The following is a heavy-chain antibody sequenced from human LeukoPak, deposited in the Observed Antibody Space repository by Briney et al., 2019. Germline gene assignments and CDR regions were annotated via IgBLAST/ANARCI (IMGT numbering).Heavy chain of an antibody. CDR3: ARDNWSGIAFYFGY. CDR2: IKQDGSET. V-gene: IGHV3-7*01. Sequence: PGGSLRLSCAASGFTFSNYWMTWVRQAPGKGLEWVANIKQDGSETYYVDSVKGRFTISRDNAKNSLYLQMNSLRVEDTAVYYCARDNWSGIAFYFGYWGQGTLVTVSS. J-gene: IGHJ4*02. CDR1: GFTFSNYW. D-gene: IGHD6-13*01.